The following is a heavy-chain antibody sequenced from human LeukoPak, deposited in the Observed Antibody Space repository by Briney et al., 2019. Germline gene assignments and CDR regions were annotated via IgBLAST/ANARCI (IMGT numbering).Heavy chain of an antibody. J-gene: IGHJ3*02. CDR2: IYYSGST. V-gene: IGHV4-59*08. CDR1: GGSISSDY. Sequence: SETLSLTCTVSGGSISSDYWIWIRQPPGKGLEWIGYIYYSGSTSYNPSLKSRVTISVDTSKNTFSLKLSSVTAADTAIYYCATSIAAPGTSAFDIWGQGTVVTVSS. D-gene: IGHD6-13*01. CDR3: ATSIAAPGTSAFDI.